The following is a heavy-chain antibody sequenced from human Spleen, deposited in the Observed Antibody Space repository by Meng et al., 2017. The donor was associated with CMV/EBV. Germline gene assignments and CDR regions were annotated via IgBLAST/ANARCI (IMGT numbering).Heavy chain of an antibody. J-gene: IGHJ3*02. CDR1: GGSISDYY. V-gene: IGHV4-59*01. CDR3: ARDRRYCSSSGCNLFVLDI. D-gene: IGHD2-2*01. CDR2: IYYSGST. Sequence: GSLRLSCTVSGGSISDYYWTWIRQPPGKGLEWIGYIYYSGSTNYNPSLKSRMTISVDSSKNQFSLKLSSVTAADSAVYYCARDRRYCSSSGCNLFVLDIWGQGTMVTVSS.